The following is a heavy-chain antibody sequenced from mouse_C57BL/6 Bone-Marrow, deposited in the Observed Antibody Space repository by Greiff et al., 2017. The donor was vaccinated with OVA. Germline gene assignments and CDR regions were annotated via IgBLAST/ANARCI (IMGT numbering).Heavy chain of an antibody. CDR3: VRHDVYWYFDV. J-gene: IGHJ1*03. D-gene: IGHD2-3*01. V-gene: IGHV10-1*01. CDR2: IRSKSNNYAT. Sequence: DAGGGLVQPKGSLKLSCAASGFSFNTYAMNWVRQAPGKGFEWVARIRSKSNNYATYYADSVKDRFTISRDDSESMLYLQMNNLKTEDTAMYYCVRHDVYWYFDVWGTGTTVTVSS. CDR1: GFSFNTYA.